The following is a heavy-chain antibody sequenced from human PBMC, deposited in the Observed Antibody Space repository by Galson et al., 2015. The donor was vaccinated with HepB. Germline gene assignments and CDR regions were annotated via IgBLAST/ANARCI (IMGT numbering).Heavy chain of an antibody. J-gene: IGHJ6*03. V-gene: IGHV1-69*10. Sequence: SVKVSCKASGGTFSSYAISWVRQAPGQGLEWMGGIIPILGIANYAQKFQGRVTITADKSTSTAYMELSSLRSEDTAVYYCARGRFPGGLGDDYYYYYYMDVWGKGTTVTVSS. CDR3: ARGRFPGGLGDDYYYYYYMDV. CDR2: IIPILGIA. D-gene: IGHD3-16*01. CDR1: GGTFSSYA.